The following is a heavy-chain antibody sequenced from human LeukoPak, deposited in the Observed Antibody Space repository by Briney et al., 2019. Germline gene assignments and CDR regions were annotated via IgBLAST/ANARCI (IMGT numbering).Heavy chain of an antibody. Sequence: PGGSLRLSCAASGFTFSTYWMTWVRQAPGEGLEWVANINRDASEKNYVDSVKGRFTISTDSAKNSLYLQMNSLRAEDTAVYYCARDGAWSGPFDYWGQGTLVTVSS. CDR1: GFTFSTYW. D-gene: IGHD3-3*01. V-gene: IGHV3-7*01. J-gene: IGHJ4*02. CDR3: ARDGAWSGPFDY. CDR2: INRDASEK.